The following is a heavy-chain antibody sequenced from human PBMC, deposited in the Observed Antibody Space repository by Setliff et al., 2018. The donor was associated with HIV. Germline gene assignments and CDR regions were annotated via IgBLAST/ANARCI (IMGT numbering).Heavy chain of an antibody. V-gene: IGHV4-59*01. Sequence: SETLSLTCTVSGGSISSYYWSWIRQPPGKGLEWIGYIYYSGSTNYNPSLKSRVTISVDTSKNQFSLKLSSVTAADTAVYYCARGSRGYCGGDCYFRGDYQYYYYMDVWGNGTTVTVSS. J-gene: IGHJ6*03. CDR2: IYYSGST. CDR3: ARGSRGYCGGDCYFRGDYQYYYYMDV. D-gene: IGHD2-21*02. CDR1: GGSISSYY.